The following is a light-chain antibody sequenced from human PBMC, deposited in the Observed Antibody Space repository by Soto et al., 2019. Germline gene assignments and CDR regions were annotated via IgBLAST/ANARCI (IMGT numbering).Light chain of an antibody. CDR2: SNN. Sequence: QSVLPQPPSASGTPGQRVTISCSGSSSNIGSNTVNWYQQLPGTAPKLLIYSNNQRPSGVPDRFSGSKSGTSASLAISGLQSEDEVDYYCAAWDDSLNGSFVFGTGTKVTVL. CDR1: SSNIGSNT. V-gene: IGLV1-44*01. CDR3: AAWDDSLNGSFV. J-gene: IGLJ1*01.